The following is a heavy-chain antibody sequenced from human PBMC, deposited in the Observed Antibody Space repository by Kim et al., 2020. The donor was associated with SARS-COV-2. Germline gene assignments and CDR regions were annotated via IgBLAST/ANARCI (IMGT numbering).Heavy chain of an antibody. D-gene: IGHD3-10*01. CDR2: IDPAAAKI. V-gene: IGHV3-7*03. CDR1: GLIFKTNW. J-gene: IGHJ3*01. CDR3: ARDPDFGALNV. Sequence: GGSLRLSCEASGLIFKTNWMTWVRHTPGKGLEWVANIDPAAAKIYYVDSVRGRFTISRDDAKNSLYLQMNSLRPEDTAIYYCARDPDFGALNVWGQGTLVTVSS.